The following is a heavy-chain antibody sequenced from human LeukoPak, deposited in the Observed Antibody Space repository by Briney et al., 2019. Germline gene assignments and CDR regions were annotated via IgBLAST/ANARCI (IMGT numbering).Heavy chain of an antibody. Sequence: SETLSLTCTVSGDSISSSSYYWGWIRQPPGKGLEWIGSIYYSGSTYYNPSLKSRVTISVDTSKNQFSLKLSSVTAADTAVYYCARMYSSGWYYGYWGQGTLVTVSS. J-gene: IGHJ4*02. CDR2: IYYSGST. V-gene: IGHV4-39*01. CDR1: GDSISSSSYY. CDR3: ARMYSSGWYYGY. D-gene: IGHD6-19*01.